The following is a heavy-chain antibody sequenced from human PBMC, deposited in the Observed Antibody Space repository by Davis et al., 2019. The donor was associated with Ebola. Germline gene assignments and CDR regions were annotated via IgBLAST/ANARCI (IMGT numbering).Heavy chain of an antibody. Sequence: GGSLRLSCAASGFTFSSYWMSWVRQAPGKGLEWVSYISSSGSTIYYADSVKGRFTISRDNAKNSLYLQMNSLRAEDTAVYYCARSVPAAALALDYWGQGTLVTVSS. V-gene: IGHV3-48*04. CDR1: GFTFSSYW. CDR2: ISSSGSTI. D-gene: IGHD2-2*01. J-gene: IGHJ4*02. CDR3: ARSVPAAALALDY.